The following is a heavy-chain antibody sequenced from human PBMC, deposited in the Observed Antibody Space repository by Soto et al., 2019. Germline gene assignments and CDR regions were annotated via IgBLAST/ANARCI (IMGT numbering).Heavy chain of an antibody. D-gene: IGHD5-12*01. J-gene: IGHJ4*02. CDR1: GFSFGAYA. CDR3: AKVREDLVLLVALDS. V-gene: IGHV3-30*18. Sequence: QVQLVESGGGVVQPGKSVRLSCAASGFSFGAYAMHWVRQAPGKGLEWVAVISEDGSRKYYRDSVKGRFTISRDNSKNTLFLQMDRLRLEDTAVYSCAKVREDLVLLVALDSWGQGTRVTVSS. CDR2: ISEDGSRK.